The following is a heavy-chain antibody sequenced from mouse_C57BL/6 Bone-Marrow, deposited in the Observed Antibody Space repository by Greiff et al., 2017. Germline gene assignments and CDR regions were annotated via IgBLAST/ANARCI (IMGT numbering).Heavy chain of an antibody. J-gene: IGHJ2*01. CDR1: GYSITSGYY. CDR3: AREVYGYDRDFDY. Sequence: VQLKQSGPGLVKPSQSLSLTCSVTGYSITSGYYWNWIRQFPGNKLEWMGYISYDGSNNYNPSLKNRISITRDTSKNQFFLKLNSVTTEDTATYYCAREVYGYDRDFDYWGQGTTLTVSS. V-gene: IGHV3-6*01. D-gene: IGHD2-2*01. CDR2: ISYDGSN.